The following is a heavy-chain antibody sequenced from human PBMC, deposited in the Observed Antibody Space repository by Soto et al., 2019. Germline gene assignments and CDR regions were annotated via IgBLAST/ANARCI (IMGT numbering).Heavy chain of an antibody. CDR2: IYYSGST. D-gene: IGHD3-10*01. J-gene: IGHJ6*02. CDR3: ARDRSEIVAMVRGATYYYYGMDV. V-gene: IGHV4-61*01. CDR1: GGSVSSGSYY. Sequence: QVQLQESGPGLVKPSETLSLTCTVSGGSVSSGSYYWSWIRQPPGKGLEWIGYIYYSGSTNYNPSLKSRVTISVDTSKNQFSLKLSSVTAADTAVYYCARDRSEIVAMVRGATYYYYGMDVWGQGTTVTVSS.